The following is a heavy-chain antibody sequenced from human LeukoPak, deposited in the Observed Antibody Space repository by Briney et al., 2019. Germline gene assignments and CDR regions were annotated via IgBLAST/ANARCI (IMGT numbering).Heavy chain of an antibody. Sequence: GGSLRLSCAASGFSFSSFGMHWVRQAPGKGLEWVAVIWYDGSNKYYADSMKGRFTISRDNSKNTLYLQMNSLRAEDTAVYYCARDRTGYSSSWHGAYYFDYWGQGTLVTVSS. J-gene: IGHJ4*02. CDR2: IWYDGSNK. CDR1: GFSFSSFG. V-gene: IGHV3-33*01. D-gene: IGHD6-13*01. CDR3: ARDRTGYSSSWHGAYYFDY.